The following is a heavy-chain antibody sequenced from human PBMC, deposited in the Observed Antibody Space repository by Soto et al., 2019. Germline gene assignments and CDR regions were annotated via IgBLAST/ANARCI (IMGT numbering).Heavy chain of an antibody. CDR3: ARDRVTMVRGVIITRKGFDY. CDR1: GFTFSSYA. Sequence: QVQLVESGGGVVQPGRSLRLSCAASGFTFSSYAMHWVRQAPGKGLEWVAVISYDGSNKYYADSVKGRFTISRDNSKNTLYRQMNSLRADDTAVYYCARDRVTMVRGVIITRKGFDYWGQGTLVTVSS. CDR2: ISYDGSNK. V-gene: IGHV3-30-3*01. J-gene: IGHJ4*02. D-gene: IGHD3-10*01.